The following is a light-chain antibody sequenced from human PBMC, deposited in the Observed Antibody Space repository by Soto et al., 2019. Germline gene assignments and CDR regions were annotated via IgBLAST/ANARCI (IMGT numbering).Light chain of an antibody. V-gene: IGKV3-11*01. J-gene: IGKJ4*01. CDR1: QSVSSY. CDR2: DAS. Sequence: EIVLTQSPATLSLSPGERATLSCRASQSVSSYLAWYQQKPGQAPRLRIYDASNRATGIPARFSGSGSGTDFTLTISSLAPEDFAVYYCQQRSNWPPLAFGGGTKVEIK. CDR3: QQRSNWPPLA.